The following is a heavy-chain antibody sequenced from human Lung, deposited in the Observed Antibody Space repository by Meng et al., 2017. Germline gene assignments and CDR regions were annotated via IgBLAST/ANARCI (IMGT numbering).Heavy chain of an antibody. Sequence: QVQLVQSGAEVKKPGASVKDPCKPSGYNFPDYWLHWVRRAPGQGLEWMGRIDPKSGDTHYAQRFQGRVTMTGDTSISTAYMELSGLRSDDTAMYYCARDEDISAAGKLFGDYWGQGTLVTVSS. J-gene: IGHJ4*02. CDR2: IDPKSGDT. D-gene: IGHD6-13*01. CDR1: GYNFPDYW. CDR3: ARDEDISAAGKLFGDY. V-gene: IGHV1-2*06.